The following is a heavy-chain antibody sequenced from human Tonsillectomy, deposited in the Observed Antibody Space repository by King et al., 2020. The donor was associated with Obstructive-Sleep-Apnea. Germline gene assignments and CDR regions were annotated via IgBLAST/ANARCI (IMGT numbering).Heavy chain of an antibody. CDR1: GFTFSSYA. CDR2: ISGSGATT. Sequence: VQLVESGGGLVQPGGSLRLSCAASGFTFSSYAMSWVRQAPGKGLEWVSVISGSGATTYYADSVKGRFTISRDTSKTTLYLQMNSLRAEDTAIYYCAKDSSGWYRYFDYWGQGTLVTVSS. V-gene: IGHV3-23*04. D-gene: IGHD6-19*01. J-gene: IGHJ4*02. CDR3: AKDSSGWYRYFDY.